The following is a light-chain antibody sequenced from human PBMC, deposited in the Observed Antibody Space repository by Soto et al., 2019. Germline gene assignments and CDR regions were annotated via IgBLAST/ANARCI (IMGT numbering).Light chain of an antibody. CDR2: DVS. Sequence: QSALTQPASVSGSPGQSITISCTGTSSDVGSYNYVSWYQQYPGKAPKLMIYDVSNRPSGVSYRFSGSKSGTSASLAITGLQAEDEADYYCQSYDSSLSGVVVFGGGTKLTVL. CDR3: QSYDSSLSGVVV. V-gene: IGLV2-14*01. J-gene: IGLJ2*01. CDR1: SSDVGSYNY.